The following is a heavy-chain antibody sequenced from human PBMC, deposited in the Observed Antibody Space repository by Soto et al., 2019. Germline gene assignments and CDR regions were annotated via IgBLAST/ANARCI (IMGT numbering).Heavy chain of an antibody. CDR2: IYWNDDT. V-gene: IGHV2-5*01. CDR3: AHRGYGNYPRDNWFDP. CDR1: GFSLTSPGAG. D-gene: IGHD4-17*01. J-gene: IGHJ5*02. Sequence: GPTLVHPTQTLTLTCTFSGFSLTSPGAGVGWIRQPPGKALECLALIYWNDDTRYSPSLKSRLTITKDTSKNQVVLRMTNMDPVDTATYYCAHRGYGNYPRDNWFDPWGQGILVTVSS.